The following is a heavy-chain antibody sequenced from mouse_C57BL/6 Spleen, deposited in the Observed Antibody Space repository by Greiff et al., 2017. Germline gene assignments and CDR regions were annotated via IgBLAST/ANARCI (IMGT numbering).Heavy chain of an antibody. CDR3: TRDYGSSWAMDY. Sequence: VQLQQSGAELVRPGASVTLSCKASGYTFTDYEMHWVKQTPVHGLEWIGAIDPETGGTAYNQKFKGKAILTADKSSSTAYMERRSLTSEDSAVYYCTRDYGSSWAMDYWGQGTSVTVSS. CDR1: GYTFTDYE. D-gene: IGHD1-1*01. J-gene: IGHJ4*01. CDR2: IDPETGGT. V-gene: IGHV1-15*01.